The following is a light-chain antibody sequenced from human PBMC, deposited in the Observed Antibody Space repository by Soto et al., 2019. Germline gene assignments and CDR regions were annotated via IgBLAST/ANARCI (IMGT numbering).Light chain of an antibody. CDR2: EGT. CDR1: SSDFGNYNL. J-gene: IGLJ2*01. V-gene: IGLV2-23*01. Sequence: QSALTQPASVSGSPGQSITISCTGTSSDFGNYNLVSWFQQHPGKAPKLIIYEGTKRPSGIPARFSGSESENTASLTISGLQAEDESDYYCCSYAGSSTLVFGGGTKVTVL. CDR3: CSYAGSSTLV.